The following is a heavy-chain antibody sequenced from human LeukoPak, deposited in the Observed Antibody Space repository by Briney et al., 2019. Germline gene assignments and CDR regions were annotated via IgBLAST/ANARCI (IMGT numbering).Heavy chain of an antibody. CDR3: ARERNNWNYEGFDY. V-gene: IGHV3-7*01. D-gene: IGHD1-7*01. J-gene: IGHJ4*02. CDR1: GFTFSNYC. Sequence: GGSLRLSCAASGFTFSNYCMGWVRQPPGKGLQWVANIKDDGTEKYYVDSVKGRFTISRDNAKNSVYLQMNSLRVEDTAVYYCARERNNWNYEGFDYWGQGTLVTVSS. CDR2: IKDDGTEK.